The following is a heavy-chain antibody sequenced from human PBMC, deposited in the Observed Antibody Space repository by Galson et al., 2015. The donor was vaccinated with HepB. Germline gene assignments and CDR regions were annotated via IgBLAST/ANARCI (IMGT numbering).Heavy chain of an antibody. CDR2: ISSSSSYI. Sequence: SLRLSCAASGFTFSSYSMNWVRQAPGKGLEWVSSISSSSSYIYYADSVKGRFTISRDDAKNSLYLQMNSLRAEDTAVYYCARSHLSYFDYWGQGTLVTVSS. V-gene: IGHV3-21*01. CDR1: GFTFSSYS. CDR3: ARSHLSYFDY. D-gene: IGHD2/OR15-2a*01. J-gene: IGHJ4*02.